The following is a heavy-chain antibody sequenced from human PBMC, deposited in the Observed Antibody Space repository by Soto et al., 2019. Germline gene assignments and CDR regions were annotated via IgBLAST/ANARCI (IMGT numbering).Heavy chain of an antibody. Sequence: GSLRLSCAASGFTFSSYAMSWVRQAPGKGLEWVSAISGSGGSTYYADSVKGRFTISRDNSKNTLYLQMNSLRAEDTAVYYCAKDPGYTELRFLEWLFDYWGQGTLVTVSS. D-gene: IGHD3-3*01. CDR2: ISGSGGST. V-gene: IGHV3-23*01. CDR1: GFTFSSYA. CDR3: AKDPGYTELRFLEWLFDY. J-gene: IGHJ4*02.